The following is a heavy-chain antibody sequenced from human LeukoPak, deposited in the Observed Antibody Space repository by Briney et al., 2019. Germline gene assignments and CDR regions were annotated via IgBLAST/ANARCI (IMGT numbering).Heavy chain of an antibody. J-gene: IGHJ6*02. CDR2: IIPIFGIA. V-gene: IGHV1-69*04. CDR3: ARDSHYNNYVYYYYGMDV. Sequence: SVKVSCKASGGTFSSYAISWVRQAPGQGLEWMGRIIPIFGIANYAQKFQGRVTITADKSTSTAYMELSSLRSEDTAVYYCARDSHYNNYVYYYYGMDVWGQGTTVTVSS. CDR1: GGTFSSYA. D-gene: IGHD4-11*01.